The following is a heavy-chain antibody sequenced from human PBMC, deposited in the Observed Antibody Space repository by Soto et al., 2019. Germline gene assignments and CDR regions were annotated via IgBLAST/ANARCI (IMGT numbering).Heavy chain of an antibody. V-gene: IGHV3-74*01. CDR1: GFTFSSYW. CDR3: ARVNGHDAFDI. J-gene: IGHJ3*02. CDR2: INSDGSST. Sequence: GGSLRLSCAASGFTFSSYWMHWVRQAPGKGLVWVSRINSDGSSTSYADSVKGRFTISRDNAKDTLYLQMNSLRAEDTAVYYCARVNGHDAFDIWGQGAMVTVSS.